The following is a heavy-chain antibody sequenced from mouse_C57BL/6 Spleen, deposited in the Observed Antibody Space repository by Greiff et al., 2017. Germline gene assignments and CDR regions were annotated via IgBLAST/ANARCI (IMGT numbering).Heavy chain of an antibody. CDR3: ARGRDYDEGFAY. CDR2: IDPSDSYT. Sequence: QVQLQQPGAELVMPGASVKLSCKASGYTFTSYWMHWVKQRPGQGLEWIGEIDPSDSYTNYNQKFKGKSTLTVDKSSSTAYMQLSSLTSEDSAVYYGARGRDYDEGFAYWGQGTLVTVSA. J-gene: IGHJ3*01. V-gene: IGHV1-69*01. CDR1: GYTFTSYW. D-gene: IGHD2-4*01.